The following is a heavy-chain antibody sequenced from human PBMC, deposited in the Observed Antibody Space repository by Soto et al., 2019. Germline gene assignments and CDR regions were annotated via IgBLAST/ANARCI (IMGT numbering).Heavy chain of an antibody. CDR1: GFTFSSYG. D-gene: IGHD1-26*01. Sequence: PGGSLRLSCAASGFTFSSYGMHWVRQAPGKGLEWVAVISYDGSNKYYADSVKGRFTISRDNSKNTLYPQMNSLRAEDTAVYYCAKDLWELLTTDYWGQGTLVTVSS. V-gene: IGHV3-30*18. J-gene: IGHJ4*02. CDR3: AKDLWELLTTDY. CDR2: ISYDGSNK.